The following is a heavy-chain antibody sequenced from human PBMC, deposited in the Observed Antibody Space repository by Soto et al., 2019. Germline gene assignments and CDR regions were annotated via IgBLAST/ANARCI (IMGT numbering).Heavy chain of an antibody. D-gene: IGHD2-15*01. V-gene: IGHV3-33*01. J-gene: IGHJ6*02. CDR1: GFTFSSYG. CDR3: ASFGWWADYYYYGMDV. CDR2: IWYDGSNK. Sequence: GGSLRLSCAASGFTFSSYGMHWVRQAPGKGLEWVAVIWYDGSNKYYADSVKGRFTISRDNSKNTLYLQMNSLGAEDTAVYYCASFGWWADYYYYGMDVWGQGTTVTVSS.